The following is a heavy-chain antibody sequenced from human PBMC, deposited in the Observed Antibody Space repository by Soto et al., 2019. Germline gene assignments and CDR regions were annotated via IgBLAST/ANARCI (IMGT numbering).Heavy chain of an antibody. CDR1: GYTFTSYY. Sequence: QVQLVQSGAEVKKPGASVKVSCKASGYTFTSYYMHWVRQAPGQGLEWMGIINPSGGSTSYAQKFQGRVTMTRDTSTSTVYMELSSLRSEDTAVYYCARDTGPRVPLNISDYWGQGTLVTVSS. CDR3: ARDTGPRVPLNISDY. V-gene: IGHV1-46*03. D-gene: IGHD4-17*01. J-gene: IGHJ4*02. CDR2: INPSGGST.